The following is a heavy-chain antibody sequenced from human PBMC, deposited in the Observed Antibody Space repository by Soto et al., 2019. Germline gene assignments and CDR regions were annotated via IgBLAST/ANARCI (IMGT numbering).Heavy chain of an antibody. CDR1: GGFVNSDTHS. Sequence: SETLSLTCTVSGGFVNSDTHSWSWIRQTPGKRLEWIGFIYSGGSTKNPSLRSRVTMSVDTSKNQFSLKLRSVIAADTAVYHCARFVRSCSATTCSTRADVWGQGITVTVSS. J-gene: IGHJ6*02. V-gene: IGHV4-61*01. D-gene: IGHD2-2*01. CDR3: ARFVRSCSATTCSTRADV. CDR2: IYSGGST.